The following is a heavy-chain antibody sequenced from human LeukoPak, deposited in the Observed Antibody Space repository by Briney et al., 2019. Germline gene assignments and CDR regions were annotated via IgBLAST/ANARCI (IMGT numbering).Heavy chain of an antibody. V-gene: IGHV3-33*01. Sequence: GGSLRLSCAASGFTFSSYGMHWVRQAPGKGLEWVAVIWYDGSNKYYADSVKGRFTISRDNPKNTLYLQMNSLRAEDTAVYYCAREGAAAAADYWGQGTLVTVSS. CDR1: GFTFSSYG. D-gene: IGHD6-13*01. CDR2: IWYDGSNK. J-gene: IGHJ4*02. CDR3: AREGAAAAADY.